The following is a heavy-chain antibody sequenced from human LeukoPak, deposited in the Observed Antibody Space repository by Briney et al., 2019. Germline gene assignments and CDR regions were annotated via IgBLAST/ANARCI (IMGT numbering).Heavy chain of an antibody. CDR1: GFTFTSYA. CDR2: ISGSGGYT. V-gene: IGHV3-23*01. CDR3: ARDRSLLWFGELLLSPPDY. J-gene: IGHJ4*02. Sequence: GGSLGLSCAASGFTFTSYAMIWVRQAPGKGLEWVSAISGSGGYTYYADSVKGRFTISRDNAKNSLYLQMNSLRAEDTAVYYCARDRSLLWFGELLLSPPDYWGQGTLVTVSS. D-gene: IGHD3-10*01.